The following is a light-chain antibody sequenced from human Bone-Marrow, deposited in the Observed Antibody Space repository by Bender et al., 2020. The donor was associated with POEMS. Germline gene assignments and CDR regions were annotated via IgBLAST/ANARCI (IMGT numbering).Light chain of an antibody. CDR3: AAWDAGLSGGV. J-gene: IGLJ3*02. CDR2: SDN. Sequence: QSVLTQPPSASGTPGPRVTISCSGSNSNIGTNAVNCYQQFPGTAPKLLIYSDNQRPSGFPDRFYAFKSGASASLAISGLQSEDEADYYCAAWDAGLSGGVFGGGTKLTVL. CDR1: NSNIGTNA. V-gene: IGLV1-44*01.